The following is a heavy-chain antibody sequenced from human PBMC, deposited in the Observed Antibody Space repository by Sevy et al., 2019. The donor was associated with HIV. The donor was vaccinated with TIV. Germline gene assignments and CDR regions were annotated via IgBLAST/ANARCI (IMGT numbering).Heavy chain of an antibody. J-gene: IGHJ4*02. Sequence: ASVKVSCKASGHTLTDLSMHWVRQAPGKGFEWIGRFDPEDGERIYAQKFQGRVTMTEDTSTDTAYMALSSLRSEDTAVYYCSATREYYSDSYGYFDYWGQGTLVTVSS. V-gene: IGHV1-24*01. D-gene: IGHD3-22*01. CDR2: FDPEDGER. CDR3: SATREYYSDSYGYFDY. CDR1: GHTLTDLS.